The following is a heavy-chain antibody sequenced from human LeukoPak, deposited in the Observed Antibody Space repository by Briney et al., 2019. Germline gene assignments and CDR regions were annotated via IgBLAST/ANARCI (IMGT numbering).Heavy chain of an antibody. CDR2: IYYSGST. J-gene: IGHJ4*02. Sequence: SETLSLTCTVSGGSISSGGYYWSWLRQHPGKGLEWIGYIYYSGSTYYNPSLKSRVTISVDTSKNQFSLKLSSVTAADTAVYYCASSVVPAAYYFDYWGQGTLGTVS. CDR1: GGSISSGGYY. CDR3: ASSVVPAAYYFDY. V-gene: IGHV4-31*03. D-gene: IGHD2-2*01.